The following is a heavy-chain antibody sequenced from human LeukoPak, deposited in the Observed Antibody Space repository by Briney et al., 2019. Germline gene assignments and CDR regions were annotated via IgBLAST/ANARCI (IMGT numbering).Heavy chain of an antibody. V-gene: IGHV4-39*01. Sequence: PSETLSLTCTVSGGSISSSSYYWGWIRQPPGTGLEWIGSIYYSGSTYYNPSLKSRVTISVDTSKNQFSLKLSSVTAADTAVYYCARWSQYSSSVIDAFDIWGQGTMVTVSS. CDR2: IYYSGST. CDR3: ARWSQYSSSVIDAFDI. J-gene: IGHJ3*02. D-gene: IGHD6-13*01. CDR1: GGSISSSSYY.